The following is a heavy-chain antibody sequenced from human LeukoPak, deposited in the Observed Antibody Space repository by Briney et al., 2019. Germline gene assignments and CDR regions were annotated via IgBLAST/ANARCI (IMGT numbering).Heavy chain of an antibody. CDR3: ARANLYYFDY. Sequence: GRSLRLSCAASGFTFSSYGMRWVRQAPGKGLEWVADIRYDGSNKYYADSVKGRFTISRDNAKNTLYLQMNSLRAEDTAVYYCARANLYYFDYWGQGTLVTVSS. CDR1: GFTFSSYG. V-gene: IGHV3-33*01. CDR2: IRYDGSNK. J-gene: IGHJ4*02. D-gene: IGHD2-8*01.